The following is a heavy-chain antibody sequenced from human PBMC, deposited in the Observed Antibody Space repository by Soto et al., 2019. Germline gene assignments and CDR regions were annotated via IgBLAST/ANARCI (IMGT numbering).Heavy chain of an antibody. CDR2: IYWDDDK. V-gene: IGHV2-5*02. CDR3: ALLTTVTTTLDY. D-gene: IGHD4-17*01. J-gene: IGHJ4*02. Sequence: QITLKESGPTLVKPTQTLTLTCTFSGFSLSTSGVGVGWIRQPPGKALEWLALIYWDDDKRYSPSLKSRPTITKDTSKNQVVLTMTNMDPVDTATYYCALLTTVTTTLDYWGQGTLVTVSS. CDR1: GFSLSTSGVG.